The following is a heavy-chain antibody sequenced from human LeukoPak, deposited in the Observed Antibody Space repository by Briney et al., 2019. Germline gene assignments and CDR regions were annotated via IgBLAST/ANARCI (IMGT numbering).Heavy chain of an antibody. CDR3: AKARWYSSGWSDY. V-gene: IGHV3-23*01. D-gene: IGHD6-19*01. Sequence: GGSLRLSCAASGFTFSSYAMSWVGQAPGKGLEWVSTISGSGGSTYYADSVKGRFTISRDNSKNTLYLQMNSLRAEDTAVYYCAKARWYSSGWSDYWGQGTLVTVSS. J-gene: IGHJ4*02. CDR1: GFTFSSYA. CDR2: ISGSGGST.